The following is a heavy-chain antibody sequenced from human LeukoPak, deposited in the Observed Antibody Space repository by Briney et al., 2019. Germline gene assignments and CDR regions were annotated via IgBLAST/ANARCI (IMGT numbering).Heavy chain of an antibody. V-gene: IGHV1-69*04. CDR1: GGTFSSYA. CDR3: ARDDGYSRSYYFDY. CDR2: IIPILGIA. Sequence: SVKVSCKASGGTFSSYAISWVRQAPGQGLEWMGRIIPILGIANYAQKFQGRVTITVDKSTSTAYMELSSLRSEDTAVYYCARDDGYSRSYYFDYWGQGTLVTVSS. D-gene: IGHD6-6*01. J-gene: IGHJ4*02.